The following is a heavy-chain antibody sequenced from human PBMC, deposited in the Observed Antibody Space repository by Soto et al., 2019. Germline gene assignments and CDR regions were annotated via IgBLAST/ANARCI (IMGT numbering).Heavy chain of an antibody. V-gene: IGHV1-8*01. CDR1: GYTFTSYD. Sequence: ASVKVSCKASGYTFTSYDINCVRQATGQVLEWMGWMNPNSGNTGYAQKFQGRVTMTRNTSISTAYMELSSLRSEDTAVYYCARGGDYVWGSYRYTRLYYFDYWGQGTLVTVSS. D-gene: IGHD3-16*02. CDR3: ARGGDYVWGSYRYTRLYYFDY. CDR2: MNPNSGNT. J-gene: IGHJ4*02.